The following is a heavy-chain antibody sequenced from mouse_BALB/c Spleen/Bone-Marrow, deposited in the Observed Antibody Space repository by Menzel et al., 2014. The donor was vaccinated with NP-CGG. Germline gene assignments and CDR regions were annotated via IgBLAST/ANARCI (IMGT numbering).Heavy chain of an antibody. CDR1: GYTSTSYW. Sequence: LQQPGSELVRPGASVKLSCKASGYTSTSYWMHWVKQRPGQGLEWIGNIYPGSGTAKYDEKFKNKATLTVDTSSSTAYMQLSSLTSEDSAVYYCARFDGYDVGFAYWGQGTLVTVS. J-gene: IGHJ3*01. V-gene: IGHV1S22*01. CDR2: IYPGSGTA. CDR3: ARFDGYDVGFAY. D-gene: IGHD2-2*01.